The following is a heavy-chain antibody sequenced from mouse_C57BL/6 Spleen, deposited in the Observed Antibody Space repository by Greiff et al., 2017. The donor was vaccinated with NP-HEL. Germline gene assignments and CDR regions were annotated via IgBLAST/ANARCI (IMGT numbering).Heavy chain of an antibody. Sequence: QVQLKESGAELARPGASVKLSCKASGYTFTSYGISWVKQRTGQGLEWIGEFYPRSGNTYYNEKFKGKATLTADKSSSTAYLELRSLTSEDSAVYFYARGITTVVTEAYWGQGTLVTVSA. CDR1: GYTFTSYG. CDR3: ARGITTVVTEAY. D-gene: IGHD1-1*01. J-gene: IGHJ3*01. CDR2: FYPRSGNT. V-gene: IGHV1-81*01.